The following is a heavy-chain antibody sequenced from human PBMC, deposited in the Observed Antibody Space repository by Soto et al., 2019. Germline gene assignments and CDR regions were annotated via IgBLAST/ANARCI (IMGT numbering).Heavy chain of an antibody. J-gene: IGHJ4*02. D-gene: IGHD1-7*01. Sequence: QVQLQESGPGLVKPSETLSLTCTVSGASISDYSWSWIRQPAGKGLEWMGRISSTGNIHYNPSFRSRFTMSIDTARDQFSLRLTSVTAADTAVYYCARESGDNLTYEDHWGQGTQVIVSS. V-gene: IGHV4-4*07. CDR3: ARESGDNLTYEDH. CDR1: GASISDYS. CDR2: ISSTGNI.